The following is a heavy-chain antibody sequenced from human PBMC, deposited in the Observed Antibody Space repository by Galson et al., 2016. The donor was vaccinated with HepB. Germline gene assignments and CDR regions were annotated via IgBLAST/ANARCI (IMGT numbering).Heavy chain of an antibody. V-gene: IGHV6-1*01. Sequence: CAISGDSVSSNSAGWYWIRQTPSRGLECLGRTYYRSNWHNDYAESVKSRITINPHTSKNQFSLHLNSVTPEDTAVYYCARSYLLGRGFGWWGQGTLVTVS. D-gene: IGHD7-27*01. CDR2: TYYRSNWHN. CDR3: ARSYLLGRGFGW. J-gene: IGHJ4*02. CDR1: GDSVSSNSAG.